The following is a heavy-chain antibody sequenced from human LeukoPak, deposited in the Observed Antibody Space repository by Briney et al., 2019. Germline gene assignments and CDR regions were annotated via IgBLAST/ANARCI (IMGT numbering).Heavy chain of an antibody. Sequence: GASVKVSCKASGYTFTSYGISWVRQAPGQGLEWMGWISAYNGSTDYAQKLQGRVTMTTDTSTSTAYMELRSLRSDDTAVYYCARDGLRLGARYDILTGYSYNWFDPWGQGTLVTVSS. J-gene: IGHJ5*02. CDR2: ISAYNGST. V-gene: IGHV1-18*01. D-gene: IGHD3-9*01. CDR3: ARDGLRLGARYDILTGYSYNWFDP. CDR1: GYTFTSYG.